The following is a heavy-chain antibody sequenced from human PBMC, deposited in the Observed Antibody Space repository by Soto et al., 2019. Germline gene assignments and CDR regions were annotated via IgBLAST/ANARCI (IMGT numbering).Heavy chain of an antibody. Sequence: QVQLQQWGAGLLKPSETLSLTCAVYGGSFSGYYWSWIRQPPGKGLEWIGEINHSGSTNYNPSLKSRVTISVDTSKNQFSLKPSSVPAADTAVYYCAITRHWNFGRGFDPWGQGTLVTVSS. CDR2: INHSGST. CDR3: AITRHWNFGRGFDP. J-gene: IGHJ5*02. D-gene: IGHD1-7*01. V-gene: IGHV4-34*01. CDR1: GGSFSGYY.